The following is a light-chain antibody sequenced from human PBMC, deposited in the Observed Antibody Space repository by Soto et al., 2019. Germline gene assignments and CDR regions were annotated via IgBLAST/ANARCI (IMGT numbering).Light chain of an antibody. J-gene: IGKJ1*01. CDR1: QNIYTW. V-gene: IGKV1-5*03. CDR2: KAS. CDR3: QQYDRYST. Sequence: DYQVTQSPSTLSASVGDRVTITCRASQNIYTWLAWYQQKPGIAPKLLIHKASTLESGVPSRFSGSGYGTEFTLTISGLQPEDSATYYCQQYDRYSTFGQGTKVEIK.